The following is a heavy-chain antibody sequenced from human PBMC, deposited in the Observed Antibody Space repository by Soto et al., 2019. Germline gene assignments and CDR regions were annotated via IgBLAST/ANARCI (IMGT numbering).Heavy chain of an antibody. V-gene: IGHV4-59*12. Sequence: SETLSLTCTVSGGSISSYYWSWIRQPPGTGLEWIGYIYYSGSTNYNPSLKSRVTISVDTSKNQFPLKLTSVTAADTAVYYCARDKITGLFDYWGQGTLVTVSS. CDR1: GGSISSYY. CDR2: IYYSGST. D-gene: IGHD2-8*02. J-gene: IGHJ4*02. CDR3: ARDKITGLFDY.